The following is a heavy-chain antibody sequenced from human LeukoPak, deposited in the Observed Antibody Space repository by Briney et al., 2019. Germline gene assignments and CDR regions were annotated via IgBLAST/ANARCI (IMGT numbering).Heavy chain of an antibody. D-gene: IGHD2-15*01. CDR2: IKTKSDAGTT. J-gene: IGHJ4*02. Sequence: KTGGSLRLSCAASGFTFSNAWMTWVRQAPGKGLEWVGRIKTKSDAGTTDFAAPVKGRFTISGDDSKNTLYLQLNSLKTEDTAVYYCTATLGYWGQGTLVTVSS. V-gene: IGHV3-15*01. CDR3: TATLGY. CDR1: GFTFSNAW.